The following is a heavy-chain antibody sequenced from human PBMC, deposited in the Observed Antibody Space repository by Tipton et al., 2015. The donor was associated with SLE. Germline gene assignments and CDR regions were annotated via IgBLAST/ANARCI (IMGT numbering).Heavy chain of an antibody. J-gene: IGHJ3*02. D-gene: IGHD1-1*01. V-gene: IGHV4-59*12. Sequence: TLSLTCTVSGGSISSYYWSWIRQPPGKGLEWIGSIYYSGNTYYNPSLKSRVTISVDTSKNQFSLKLSSVTAADTAVYYCASDGVWNPIWGQGTMVTVSS. CDR2: IYYSGNT. CDR3: ASDGVWNPI. CDR1: GGSISSYY.